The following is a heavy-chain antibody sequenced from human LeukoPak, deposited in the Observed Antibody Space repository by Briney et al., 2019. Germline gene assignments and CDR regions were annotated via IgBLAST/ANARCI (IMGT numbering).Heavy chain of an antibody. D-gene: IGHD6-6*01. CDR2: ISSNGGST. CDR3: ARGSMGQLVDY. J-gene: IGHJ4*02. CDR1: GFTFSSYA. Sequence: GGSLRLSCAASGFTFSSYAMHWVRQAPGKGLEYVSAISSNGGSTYYANSVKGRFTISRDNSKNTLYLQMGSLRAEDMAVYYCARGSMGQLVDYWGQGTLVTVSS. V-gene: IGHV3-64*01.